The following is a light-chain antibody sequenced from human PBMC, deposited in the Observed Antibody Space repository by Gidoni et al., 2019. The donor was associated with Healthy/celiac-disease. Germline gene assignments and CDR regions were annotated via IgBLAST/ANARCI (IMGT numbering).Light chain of an antibody. J-gene: IGKJ1*01. Sequence: DIQMTQSPSSLSASVGDRVTITCRASQSISSYLNWYQQKPGKAPKLLIDAASSLQIGVTSRFSGSGSGTDFTLTISSLQPEDFATYYCQQSYSTPRTFXXXTKVEIK. CDR2: AAS. V-gene: IGKV1-39*01. CDR3: QQSYSTPRT. CDR1: QSISSY.